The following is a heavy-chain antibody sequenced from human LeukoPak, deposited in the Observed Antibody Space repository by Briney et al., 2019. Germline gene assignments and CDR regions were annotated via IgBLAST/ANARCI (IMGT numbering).Heavy chain of an antibody. CDR2: GLYTGNT. CDR3: AREHRSSKYFDS. J-gene: IGHJ4*02. CDR1: GGSIAVNHYY. Sequence: KASEILSLTCSVSGGSIAVNHYYWGWIRQPPGKGLEWIGSGLYTGNTYSNPSLRSRVTISVDTSKNEFSLKMNSVTAADTAVYYCAREHRSSKYFDSWGQGALMIVSS. V-gene: IGHV4-39*02. D-gene: IGHD6-6*01.